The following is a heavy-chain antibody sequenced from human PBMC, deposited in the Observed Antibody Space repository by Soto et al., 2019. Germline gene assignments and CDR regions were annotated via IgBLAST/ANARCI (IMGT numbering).Heavy chain of an antibody. Sequence: EVQLVESGGDLVQPGGSLKLSCAASGFTFSDSAVHWVRQASGKGLEWVGRIRTKSNRYATTYTASLKGRFTISRDDSKHTAYLQMNSLETEDTAVYYCTRATDTGGLNWFDPWGPGTLVTVSS. V-gene: IGHV3-73*02. J-gene: IGHJ5*02. CDR1: GFTFSDSA. CDR2: IRTKSNRYAT. CDR3: TRATDTGGLNWFDP. D-gene: IGHD4-17*01.